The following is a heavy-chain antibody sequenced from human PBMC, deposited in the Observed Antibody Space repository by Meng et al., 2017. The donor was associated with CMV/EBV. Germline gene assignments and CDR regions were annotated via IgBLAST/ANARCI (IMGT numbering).Heavy chain of an antibody. J-gene: IGHJ4*02. CDR3: ARDVYYYDSSGYYIDY. CDR1: GGSISSYY. V-gene: IGHV4-4*07. D-gene: IGHD3-22*01. CDR2: IYTSGST. Sequence: GSLRLSCTVSGGSISSYYWSWIRQPAGKGLEWIGRIYTSGSTNYNPSLKSRVTMSVDTSKNQFSLKLSSVTAADTAVYYCARDVYYYDSSGYYIDYWGQGTLVTVSS.